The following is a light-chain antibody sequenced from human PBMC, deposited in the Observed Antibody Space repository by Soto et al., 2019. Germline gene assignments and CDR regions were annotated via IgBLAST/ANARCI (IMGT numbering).Light chain of an antibody. Sequence: EFVLTQSPGTLSLSPGERATLSCRASQSVSSSYLAWYQQKPGQTPRLLIYGASNRATGIPDRFSGSGSGTDFTLTISRLEPEDFAVYYCQQYGSPLTFGGGTKVEIK. J-gene: IGKJ4*01. V-gene: IGKV3-20*01. CDR3: QQYGSPLT. CDR1: QSVSSSY. CDR2: GAS.